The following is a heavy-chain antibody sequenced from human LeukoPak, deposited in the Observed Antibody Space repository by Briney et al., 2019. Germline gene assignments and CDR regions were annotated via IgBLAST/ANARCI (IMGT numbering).Heavy chain of an antibody. CDR1: GGTFSSYA. CDR2: IIPIFGTA. CDR3: ARERYCSGGSCYSDYYYYMDV. D-gene: IGHD2-15*01. Sequence: ASVKVSRKVSGGTFSSYAISWVRQAPGQGLEWMGGIIPIFGTANYAQKFQGRVTITADKSTSTAYMELSSLRSEDTAVYYCARERYCSGGSCYSDYYYYMDVWGKGTTVTVSS. J-gene: IGHJ6*03. V-gene: IGHV1-69*06.